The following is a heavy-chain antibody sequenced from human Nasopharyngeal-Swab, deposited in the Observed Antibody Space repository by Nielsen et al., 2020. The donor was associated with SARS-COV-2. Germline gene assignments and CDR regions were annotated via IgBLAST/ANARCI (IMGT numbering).Heavy chain of an antibody. D-gene: IGHD3-3*01. V-gene: IGHV3-74*01. J-gene: IGHJ6*02. CDR3: AKAKVFGLMDV. Sequence: GGSLRLSCAVSGFTFSNSWVHWVRQAPGKGPVWVSRVNSDGSRTGYADSVKGRFTLSIDNAKNSLYLQMNSLRAEDTAVYYCAKAKVFGLMDVWGQGTTVTVSS. CDR2: VNSDGSRT. CDR1: GFTFSNSW.